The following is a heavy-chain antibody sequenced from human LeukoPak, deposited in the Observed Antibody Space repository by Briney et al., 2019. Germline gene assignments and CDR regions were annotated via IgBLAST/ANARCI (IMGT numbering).Heavy chain of an antibody. D-gene: IGHD3-3*01. J-gene: IGHJ3*02. Sequence: PGGSLRLSCAASGFTFSSYAMHWVRQAPGKGLEWVAVISYDGSNKYYADSVKGRFTISRDNSKNTLYLQMNSLRAEDTAVYYCAGGVVTVDAFDIWGQGTMVTVSS. CDR3: AGGVVTVDAFDI. CDR2: ISYDGSNK. V-gene: IGHV3-30-3*01. CDR1: GFTFSSYA.